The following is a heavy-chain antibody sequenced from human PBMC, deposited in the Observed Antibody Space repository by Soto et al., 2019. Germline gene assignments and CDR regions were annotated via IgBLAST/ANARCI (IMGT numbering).Heavy chain of an antibody. CDR3: AKVHGSSWYEIDS. V-gene: IGHV3-23*01. Sequence: EVQLLESGGGLVQPGGSLRLSCAASGFTFSNYAVTWVRQAPGKGLEWVSTISVSGGSTYYADAVKGRFTISRDNSKNTLYLQMISLRAEDTAVYYWAKVHGSSWYEIDSWGQGTLVTVSS. CDR1: GFTFSNYA. CDR2: ISVSGGST. J-gene: IGHJ5*01. D-gene: IGHD6-13*01.